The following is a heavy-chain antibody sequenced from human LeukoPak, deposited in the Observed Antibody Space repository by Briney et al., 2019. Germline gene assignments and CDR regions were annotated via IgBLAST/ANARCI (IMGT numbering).Heavy chain of an antibody. CDR1: EYTFTSYD. CDR2: MNPNSGNT. CDR3: ARTNTIAAAVYPSYYYYMDV. D-gene: IGHD6-13*01. Sequence: ASVKVSCKASEYTFTSYDINWVRQATGQGLEWMGWMNPNSGNTGYAQKFQGRVTMTRNTSISTAYMELSSLRSEDTAVYYCARTNTIAAAVYPSYYYYMDVWGKGTTVTISS. V-gene: IGHV1-8*01. J-gene: IGHJ6*03.